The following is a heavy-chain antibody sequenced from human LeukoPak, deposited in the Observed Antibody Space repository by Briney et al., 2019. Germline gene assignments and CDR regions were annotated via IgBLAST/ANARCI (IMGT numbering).Heavy chain of an antibody. D-gene: IGHD6-6*01. CDR3: ASYSSSSHYYYYMDV. V-gene: IGHV1-46*01. J-gene: IGHJ6*03. Sequence: ASVKVSCKASGYTFTSYYMHWVRQAPGQGLEWMGIINPSGGSTSYAQKFQGRVTMTTDTSTSTAYMELRSLRSDDTAVYYCASYSSSSHYYYYMDVWGKGTTVTVSS. CDR2: INPSGGST. CDR1: GYTFTSYY.